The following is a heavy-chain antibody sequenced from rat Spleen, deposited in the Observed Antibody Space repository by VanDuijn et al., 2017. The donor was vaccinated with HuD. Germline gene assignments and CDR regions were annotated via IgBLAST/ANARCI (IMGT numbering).Heavy chain of an antibody. CDR1: GFTFSMYY. CDR2: ISYDGGST. Sequence: EVQLVESGGGLVQPGRSMKLSCAASGFTFSMYYMAWVRQAPTKGLEWVASISYDGGSTYYRDSVKGRFTISRDNAKSSLYLQMNSLRSEDTAIYYCTRDNERSYVMDGWGQGASVTVSS. J-gene: IGHJ4*01. CDR3: TRDNERSYVMDG. V-gene: IGHV5-20*01.